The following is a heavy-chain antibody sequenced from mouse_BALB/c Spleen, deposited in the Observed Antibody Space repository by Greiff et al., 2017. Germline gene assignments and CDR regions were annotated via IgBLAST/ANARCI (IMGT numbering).Heavy chain of an antibody. CDR1: GFTFSSYG. Sequence: EVKLVESGGDLVKPGGSLKLSCAASGFTFSSYGMSWVRQTPDKRLEWVATISSGGSYTYYPDSVKGRFTISRDNAKNTLYLQMSSLKSEDTAMYYCARHAGTGFDYWGQGTTLTVSS. CDR3: ARHAGTGFDY. V-gene: IGHV5-6*01. CDR2: ISSGGSYT. D-gene: IGHD4-1*01. J-gene: IGHJ2*01.